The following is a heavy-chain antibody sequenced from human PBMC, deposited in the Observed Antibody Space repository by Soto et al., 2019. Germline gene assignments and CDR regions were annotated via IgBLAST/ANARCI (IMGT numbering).Heavy chain of an antibody. V-gene: IGHV1-3*01. D-gene: IGHD3-22*01. CDR1: GYSVTSYT. J-gene: IGHJ6*02. CDR2: INAANGNT. Sequence: ASVKVSCKASGYSVTSYTMHWVRQATGQRLEWMGWINAANGNTKYSQTFQGRVTVTRSTSASIAYMELSSLTSDDTAVYYCVSSGRVVAGMDVWGQGTTATVSS. CDR3: VSSGRVVAGMDV.